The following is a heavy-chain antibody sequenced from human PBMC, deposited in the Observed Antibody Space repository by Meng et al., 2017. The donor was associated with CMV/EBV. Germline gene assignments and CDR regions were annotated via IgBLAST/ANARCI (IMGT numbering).Heavy chain of an antibody. J-gene: IGHJ4*02. D-gene: IGHD6-13*01. CDR1: GGSFSGYY. CDR3: ARGGIAAAGPFDY. V-gene: IGHV4-34*01. Sequence: VQLPQGGSGLLTPSGTLSLTWAVYGGSFSGYYWSWIRQPPGKGLEWIGEINHSGSTNYNPSLKSRVTISVDTSKNQFSLKLSSVTAADTAVYYCARGGIAAAGPFDYWGQGTLVTVSS. CDR2: INHSGST.